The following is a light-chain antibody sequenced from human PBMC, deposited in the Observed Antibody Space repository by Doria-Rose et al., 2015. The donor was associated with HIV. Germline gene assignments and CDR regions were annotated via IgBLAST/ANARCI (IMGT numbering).Light chain of an antibody. CDR3: QSYDSSLSGFV. CDR1: RSNMGAGYD. J-gene: IGLJ1*01. V-gene: IGLV1-40*01. Sequence: ISCTGSRSNMGAGYDVHWYQQLPGTAPKLLIYGNNNRPSGVSYRFSGSKSGTSASLAIAGLRAEDEADYYCQSYDSSLSGFVFGTGTKVTVL. CDR2: GNN.